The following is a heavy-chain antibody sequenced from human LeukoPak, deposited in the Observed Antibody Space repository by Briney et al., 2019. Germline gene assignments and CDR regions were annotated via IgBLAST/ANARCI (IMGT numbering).Heavy chain of an antibody. Sequence: PGGSLRLSCAASGFTFGDYGMSWVRQAPGKGLEWVSSISSSSSYIYYADSVKGRFTISRDNAKKSLYLQMNSLRAEDTAVYYCAGVTTYDILTGFSDYWGQGTLVTVSS. CDR2: ISSSSSYI. V-gene: IGHV3-21*01. D-gene: IGHD3-9*01. CDR3: AGVTTYDILTGFSDY. J-gene: IGHJ4*02. CDR1: GFTFGDYG.